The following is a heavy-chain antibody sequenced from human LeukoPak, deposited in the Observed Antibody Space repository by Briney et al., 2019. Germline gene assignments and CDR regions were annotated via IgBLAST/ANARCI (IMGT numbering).Heavy chain of an antibody. CDR3: ARDGEDCSGGSCYSGYWFDP. CDR2: IYSGGST. Sequence: PGGSLRLSCAASGFTVSSNYMSWVRQAPGKGLEWVSVIYSGGSTYYADSVKGRFTISRDNSKNTLYLQMNSLRAEDTAVYYCARDGEDCSGGSCYSGYWFDPWGQGTLVTVSS. D-gene: IGHD2-15*01. CDR1: GFTVSSNY. V-gene: IGHV3-66*01. J-gene: IGHJ5*02.